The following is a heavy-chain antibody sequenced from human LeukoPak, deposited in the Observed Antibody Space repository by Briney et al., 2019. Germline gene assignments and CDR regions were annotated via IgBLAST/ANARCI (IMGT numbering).Heavy chain of an antibody. V-gene: IGHV4-38-2*01. D-gene: IGHD5-18*01. CDR1: GYSISSGYY. CDR2: IYHSGST. CDR3: AREIGYSYGSNWFDP. Sequence: PSETLSLTCAVSGYSISSGYYWGWIRQPPGKGLEWIGSIYHSGSTYYNPSLKSRVTISVDTSKNQFSLKLRSVTAADTAVYYCAREIGYSYGSNWFDPWGQGTLVTVSS. J-gene: IGHJ5*02.